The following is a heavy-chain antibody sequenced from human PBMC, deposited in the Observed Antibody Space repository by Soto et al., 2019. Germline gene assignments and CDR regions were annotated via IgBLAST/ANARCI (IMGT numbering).Heavy chain of an antibody. CDR2: IYYSGST. V-gene: IGHV4-30-4*01. CDR1: GGSISSGDYY. J-gene: IGHJ4*02. D-gene: IGHD4-17*01. Sequence: QVQLQESGPGLVKPSQTLSLTCTVSGGSISSGDYYWSWIRQPPGKGLEWIGYIYYSGSTYYNPAPNGRVTISVDTSKTQFPLKLSSVTAADTAVYYCARSNYGYGGGVDYWGQGTLVTVSS. CDR3: ARSNYGYGGGVDY.